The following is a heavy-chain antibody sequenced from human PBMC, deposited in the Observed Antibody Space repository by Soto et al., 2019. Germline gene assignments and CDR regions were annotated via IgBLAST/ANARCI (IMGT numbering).Heavy chain of an antibody. CDR2: IIPIFGTA. J-gene: IGHJ4*02. Sequence: QVQLVQSGAEVKKPGSSVKVSCTASGGTFSSYAISWVRQAPGQGLEWMGGIIPIFGTANYAQKFQGRVTITAAESTSTGYMGLRSGRSEDMAVYDFARSYGDYGNFDYWGQGTLVTVSS. D-gene: IGHD4-17*01. CDR3: ARSYGDYGNFDY. V-gene: IGHV1-69*01. CDR1: GGTFSSYA.